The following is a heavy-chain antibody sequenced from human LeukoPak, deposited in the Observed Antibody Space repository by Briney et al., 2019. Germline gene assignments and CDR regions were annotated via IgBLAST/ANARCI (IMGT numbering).Heavy chain of an antibody. Sequence: ASVKVSCKASGGTFSSYAISWVRQAPGQGLEWMGGIIPIFGTANYAQKFQGRVTITADESTSTAYMELSSLRSEDTAVYYCARVHMQWLAYDYWGQGTLVTVSS. J-gene: IGHJ4*02. D-gene: IGHD6-19*01. CDR3: ARVHMQWLAYDY. V-gene: IGHV1-69*13. CDR2: IIPIFGTA. CDR1: GGTFSSYA.